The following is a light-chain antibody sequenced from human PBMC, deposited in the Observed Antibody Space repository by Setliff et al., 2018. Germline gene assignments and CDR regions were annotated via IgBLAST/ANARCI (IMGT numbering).Light chain of an antibody. V-gene: IGLV2-14*01. CDR3: SSYTSSSTSYV. CDR2: DVS. Sequence: QSVLTQPASVSGAPGQSITISCTGTRYDVGGYNFVSWYQHHPGKAPKLMIYDVSVRPSGVSNRFSGSKSGNTASLTISGLQAEDEADYYCSSYTSSSTSYVFGTGTRSPS. J-gene: IGLJ1*01. CDR1: RYDVGGYNF.